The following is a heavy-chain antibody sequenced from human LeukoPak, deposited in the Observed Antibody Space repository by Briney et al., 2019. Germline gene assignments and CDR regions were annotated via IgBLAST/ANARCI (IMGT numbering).Heavy chain of an antibody. CDR3: ARDWRVSYYYYYMDV. V-gene: IGHV1-8*01. CDR2: MNPNSGNT. Sequence: ASVKVSCKASGYTFTSYDINWVRQATGQGLEWMGWMNPNSGNTGYAQKFQGRVTMTRNTSISTAYMELSRLRSDDTAVYYCARDWRVSYYYYYMDVWGKGTTVTVSS. CDR1: GYTFTSYD. J-gene: IGHJ6*03. D-gene: IGHD3-3*01.